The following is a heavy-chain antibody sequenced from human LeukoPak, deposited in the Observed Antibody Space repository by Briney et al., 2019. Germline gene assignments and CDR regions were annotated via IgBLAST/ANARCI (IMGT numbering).Heavy chain of an antibody. Sequence: PGGSLRLSCAASGFTFSNYDMHWVRQAPGKGLEWVAVIWFDGSNKFYADSVKGRFTISRDNSKNTLYLQMNSLRAEDTAVYYCASSAGALIDCWGQGTLVIVS. CDR3: ASSAGALIDC. V-gene: IGHV3-33*01. D-gene: IGHD6-19*01. J-gene: IGHJ4*02. CDR1: GFTFSNYD. CDR2: IWFDGSNK.